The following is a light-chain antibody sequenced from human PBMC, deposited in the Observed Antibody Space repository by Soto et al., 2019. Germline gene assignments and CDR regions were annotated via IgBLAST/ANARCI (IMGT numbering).Light chain of an antibody. J-gene: IGKJ2*01. CDR1: QSVFSRTDNKDF. V-gene: IGKV4-1*01. CDR3: QQYYATPYT. Sequence: DIVMTQSPDSLAVSLGERATISCKSSQSVFSRTDNKDFLAWYQQRPGQPPKLLISWASTRESGVPDRFCGSGSGTDFTLTISSPQPEDGALYYCQQYYATPYTFGRGTKLQIK. CDR2: WAS.